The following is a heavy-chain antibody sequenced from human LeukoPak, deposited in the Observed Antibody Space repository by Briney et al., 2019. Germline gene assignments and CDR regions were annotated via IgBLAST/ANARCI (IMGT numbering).Heavy chain of an antibody. CDR1: GGSFSGYY. J-gene: IGHJ4*02. Sequence: SETLSLTCAVYGGSFSGYYWSLIRQPPGKGLEWIGEINHSGSTNYNPSLKSRVTISVDTSKNQFSLKLSSVTAADTAVYYCARGRGYYDSSGYYHYYFDYWGQGTLVTVSS. CDR3: ARGRGYYDSSGYYHYYFDY. CDR2: INHSGST. V-gene: IGHV4-34*01. D-gene: IGHD3-22*01.